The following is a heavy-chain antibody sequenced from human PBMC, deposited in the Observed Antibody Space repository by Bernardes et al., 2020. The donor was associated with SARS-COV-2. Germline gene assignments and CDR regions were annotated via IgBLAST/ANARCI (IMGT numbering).Heavy chain of an antibody. J-gene: IGHJ6*02. V-gene: IGHV3-53*01. CDR1: KFTVSNNY. CDR3: ATAPHYYYGLDV. CDR2: LYSGGTT. Sequence: GGSLRLCCEASKFTVSNNYMSWVRQAPGKGLEWVSLLYSGGTTYYADSVKGRFTVSRDNSKNTLFLQMSDLRAEDTAIYYCATAPHYYYGLDVWGQGTAVTVSS.